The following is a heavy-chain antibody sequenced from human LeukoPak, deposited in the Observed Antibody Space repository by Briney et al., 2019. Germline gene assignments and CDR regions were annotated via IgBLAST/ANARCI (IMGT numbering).Heavy chain of an antibody. J-gene: IGHJ4*02. Sequence: SETLSLTCTVSGGSISSYYWSWIRQPPGKGLEWIGYIYYSGSTNYDPSLKSRVTISVDTSKNQFSLKLSSVTAADTAVYYCARGGYGLGYWGQGTLVTVSS. D-gene: IGHD3-16*02. CDR2: IYYSGST. CDR3: ARGGYGLGY. CDR1: GGSISSYY. V-gene: IGHV4-59*12.